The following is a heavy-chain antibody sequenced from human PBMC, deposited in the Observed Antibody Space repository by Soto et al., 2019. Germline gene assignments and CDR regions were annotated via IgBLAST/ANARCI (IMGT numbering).Heavy chain of an antibody. CDR3: ARVGYYGSGSYYIPDY. CDR1: GGSISSGGYY. Sequence: SETLSLTCTVSGGSISSGGYYWSWIRQHPGKGLEWIGYIYYSGSTYYNPSLKSRVTISVDTSKNQFSLKLSSVTAADTAVYYCARVGYYGSGSYYIPDYWGQGTLVTVSS. J-gene: IGHJ4*02. V-gene: IGHV4-31*03. D-gene: IGHD3-10*01. CDR2: IYYSGST.